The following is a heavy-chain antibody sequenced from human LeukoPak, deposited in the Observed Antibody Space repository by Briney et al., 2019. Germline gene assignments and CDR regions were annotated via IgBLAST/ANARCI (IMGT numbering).Heavy chain of an antibody. Sequence: PGGSLRLSCAASGFTFDDYAMHWVRQVPGKGLEWVSGISWNSGNIGYADSVKGRFTISRDNAKNSLYLQMNSLRAEDTALYYCANDIFWSEMATIFDYWGQGNMVTVSS. CDR3: ANDIFWSEMATIFDY. J-gene: IGHJ4*02. CDR2: ISWNSGNI. D-gene: IGHD5-24*01. V-gene: IGHV3-9*01. CDR1: GFTFDDYA.